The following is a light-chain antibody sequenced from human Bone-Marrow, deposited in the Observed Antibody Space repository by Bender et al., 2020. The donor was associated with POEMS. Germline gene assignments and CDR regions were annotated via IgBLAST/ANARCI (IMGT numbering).Light chain of an antibody. CDR1: SGSIHSNF. CDR3: QSYDATSHV. CDR2: EDN. V-gene: IGLV6-57*04. J-gene: IGLJ2*01. Sequence: FMLTQPQSVSGSPGQTVTISCTRSSGSIHSNFVQWFQQRPGRAPTAVVYEDNQRPSGVSSRFSGSIDGSSNSASLTISGLKTEDEADYYCQSYDATSHVFGRGTRLTVL.